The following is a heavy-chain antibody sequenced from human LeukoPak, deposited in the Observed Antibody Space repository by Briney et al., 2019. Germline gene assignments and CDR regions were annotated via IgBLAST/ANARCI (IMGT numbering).Heavy chain of an antibody. Sequence: GGSLRLSCAASGFTVSSNYMNWVRQAPGKGLEWVSVIYSGGSTYYADSVKGRFTISRDNSKNTLYLQMNSLRAEDTAVYYCARVNYDRDAFDIWGQGTMVTVSS. V-gene: IGHV3-66*01. CDR2: IYSGGST. CDR1: GFTVSSNY. J-gene: IGHJ3*02. D-gene: IGHD3-3*01. CDR3: ARVNYDRDAFDI.